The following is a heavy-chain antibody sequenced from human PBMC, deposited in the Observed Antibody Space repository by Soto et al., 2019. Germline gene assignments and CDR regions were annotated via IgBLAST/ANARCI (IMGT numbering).Heavy chain of an antibody. CDR1: GYSFTSYW. V-gene: IGHV5-51*01. Sequence: ESLKISCKDSGYSFTSYWIGFVLQMPGKGLEWMGIIYPHDCDTRYSPSFQGQVTISADKSINTAYLQWSSLKASDTAMYYCATYDSASYNDAFDIWGQGTMVTVSS. CDR3: ATYDSASYNDAFDI. J-gene: IGHJ3*02. D-gene: IGHD1-26*01. CDR2: IYPHDCDT.